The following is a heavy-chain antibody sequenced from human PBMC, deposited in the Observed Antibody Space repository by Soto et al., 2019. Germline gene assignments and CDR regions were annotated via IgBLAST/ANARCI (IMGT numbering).Heavy chain of an antibody. J-gene: IGHJ4*02. CDR1: GFTVSSYA. Sequence: HPGGSLGLACLTSGFTVSSYAMSWVRQAPGRGLEWVSAIGGSGGSTYYADSVKGRFTISRDNSKNTLYLQMNSLRAEDTAVYYCAKSPSIAAAGATYWGQGTLVTVSS. CDR3: AKSPSIAAAGATY. D-gene: IGHD6-13*01. V-gene: IGHV3-23*01. CDR2: IGGSGGST.